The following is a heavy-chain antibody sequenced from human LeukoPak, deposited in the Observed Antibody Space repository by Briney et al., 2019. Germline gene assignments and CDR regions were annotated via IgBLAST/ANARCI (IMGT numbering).Heavy chain of an antibody. CDR3: AKGMLVYYFDY. CDR2: ISGSGGST. V-gene: IGHV3-23*01. CDR1: GFTFSDYY. J-gene: IGHJ4*02. D-gene: IGHD3-10*02. Sequence: GGSLRLSCAASGFTFSDYYMSWIRQAPGKGLEWVSAISGSGGSTYYADSVKGRFTISRDNSKNTLYLQMNSLRAEDTAVYYCAKGMLVYYFDYWGQGTLVTVSS.